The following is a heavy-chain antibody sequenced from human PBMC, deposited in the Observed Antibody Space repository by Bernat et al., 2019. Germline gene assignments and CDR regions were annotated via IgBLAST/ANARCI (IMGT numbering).Heavy chain of an antibody. CDR1: GGSISSGGYY. J-gene: IGHJ4*02. CDR2: IYYSGSI. Sequence: QVQLQESGPGLVKPSQTLSLTCTVSGGSISSGGYYWSWIRQHPGKGLEWIGYIYYSGSIYYNPSLKSRVTISVDTSKNQFSLKLSSVTAADTAVYYCAREVVVPAASYFDYWGQGTLVTVSS. V-gene: IGHV4-31*03. CDR3: AREVVVPAASYFDY. D-gene: IGHD2-2*01.